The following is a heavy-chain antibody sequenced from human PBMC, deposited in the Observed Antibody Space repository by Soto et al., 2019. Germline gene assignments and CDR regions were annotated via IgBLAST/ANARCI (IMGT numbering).Heavy chain of an antibody. CDR2: ISYDGSNK. D-gene: IGHD3-22*01. J-gene: IGHJ4*02. CDR3: ASDNYYDSSGRDY. V-gene: IGHV3-30*03. Sequence: QVQLVESGGGVVQPGRSLRLSCAASGVTFSSYGMHWVLQAPGKGLEWVAVISYDGSNKYYADSVKGRFTISRDNSKKTLYLQMNSLRAEDTAVYYCASDNYYDSSGRDYWGQGTLVTVSS. CDR1: GVTFSSYG.